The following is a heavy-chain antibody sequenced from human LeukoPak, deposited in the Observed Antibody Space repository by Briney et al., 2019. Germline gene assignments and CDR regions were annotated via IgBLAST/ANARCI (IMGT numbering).Heavy chain of an antibody. CDR1: GGFIRRYH. CDR3: ARGGSYGDYKL. CDR2: IYYSGST. V-gene: IGHV4-59*07. Sequence: SDTLSLPCTVSGGFIRRYHWRWLRQPPGKGLEWIGYIYYSGSTNYNPSLKSRVTVSVDTSKYQFSLKLSSVTAADTAVYYCARGGSYGDYKLGGQGNLVIVSS. D-gene: IGHD4-17*01. J-gene: IGHJ4*02.